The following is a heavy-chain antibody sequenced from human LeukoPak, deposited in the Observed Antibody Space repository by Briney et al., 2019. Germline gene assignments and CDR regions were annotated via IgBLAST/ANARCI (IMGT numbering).Heavy chain of an antibody. D-gene: IGHD1-1*01. V-gene: IGHV3-30*18. CDR1: GFTFSSYG. CDR2: ILYDGSNK. CDR3: AKDPGTTFYYYYYMDV. Sequence: GGSLRLSCAASGFTFSSYGMHWVRQAPGKGLEWVAVILYDGSNKYYADSVKGRFTISRDNSKNTLYLQMNSLRAEDTAVYYCAKDPGTTFYYYYYMDVWGKGTTVTVSS. J-gene: IGHJ6*03.